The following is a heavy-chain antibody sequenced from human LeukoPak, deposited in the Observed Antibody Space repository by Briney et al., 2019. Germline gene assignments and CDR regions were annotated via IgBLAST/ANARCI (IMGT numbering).Heavy chain of an antibody. Sequence: PSRTLSLTCTVSGGSISSGGYYWSWIRQHPGKGLEWIGYIYYSGSTYYNPSLKSRVTISVDTSKNQFSLKLSSVTAADTAVYYCASNFNYYDSSGYRYWGQGTLVTVSS. CDR2: IYYSGST. CDR3: ASNFNYYDSSGYRY. D-gene: IGHD3-22*01. V-gene: IGHV4-31*03. CDR1: GGSISSGGYY. J-gene: IGHJ4*02.